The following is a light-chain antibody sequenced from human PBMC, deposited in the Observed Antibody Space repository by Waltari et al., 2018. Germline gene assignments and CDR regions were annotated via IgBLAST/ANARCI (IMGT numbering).Light chain of an antibody. J-gene: IGLJ2*01. CDR2: TTT. V-gene: IGLV7-43*01. Sequence: QTVVTQEPSLTVSPGGTVTLTCASSTGAVTSGYYPNWFQQKPGQAPRALIYTTTNKYSWTPARFPGSLLGGKAALTLSGVQPEDEAEYYCLLYYGGAMVFGGGTKLTVL. CDR3: LLYYGGAMV. CDR1: TGAVTSGYY.